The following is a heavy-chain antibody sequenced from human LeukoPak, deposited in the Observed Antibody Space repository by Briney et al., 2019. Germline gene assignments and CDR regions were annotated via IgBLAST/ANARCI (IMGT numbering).Heavy chain of an antibody. D-gene: IGHD1-26*01. CDR2: IYYSGST. J-gene: IGHJ4*02. CDR1: GGSISSYY. V-gene: IGHV4-59*12. CDR3: ARDRRLVGAASFDY. Sequence: SETLSLTCTVSGGSISSYYWSWIRQPPGKGLGWIGSIYYSGSTYYNPSLKSRVTISVDTSKNQFSLKLSSVTAADTGVYYCARDRRLVGAASFDYWGQGTLVTVSS.